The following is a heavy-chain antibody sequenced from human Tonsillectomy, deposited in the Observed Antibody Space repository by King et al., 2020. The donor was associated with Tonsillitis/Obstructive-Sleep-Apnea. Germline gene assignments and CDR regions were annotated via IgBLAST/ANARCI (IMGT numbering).Heavy chain of an antibody. V-gene: IGHV1-69*12. CDR3: ASGPYYDNYYYYYMDV. Sequence: QLVQSGAEVKKPGSSVKVSCKASGGTFSSYAISWVRQAPGQGLEWMGGIIPIFGTANYAQKFQGGVTITADESTSTAYMELSSLRSEDTAVYYCASGPYYDNYYYYYMDVWGKGTTVTVSS. D-gene: IGHD3-22*01. CDR2: IIPIFGTA. J-gene: IGHJ6*03. CDR1: GGTFSSYA.